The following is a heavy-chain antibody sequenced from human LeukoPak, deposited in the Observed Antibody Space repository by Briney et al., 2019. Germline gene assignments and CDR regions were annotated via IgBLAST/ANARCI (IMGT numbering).Heavy chain of an antibody. J-gene: IGHJ5*02. CDR3: ARGANYVFDP. D-gene: IGHD3-10*02. V-gene: IGHV3-74*01. CDR1: GFTFSSYW. Sequence: GSLRLPCAASGFTFSSYWMHWVRLPPGKGLVWVSRINSDESITSYADTVKGRFTISRDNAKNTLYLQKNSLRAEDTSVYDCARGANYVFDPWGQGTLVIVSS. CDR2: INSDESIT.